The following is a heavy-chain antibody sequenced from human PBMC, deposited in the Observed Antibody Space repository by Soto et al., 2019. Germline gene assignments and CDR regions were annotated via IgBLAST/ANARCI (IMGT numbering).Heavy chain of an antibody. D-gene: IGHD6-13*01. CDR2: ISYGGDNK. CDR1: GFIFSDYA. J-gene: IGHJ4*02. CDR3: AKARHSTSWYGVEADF. V-gene: IGHV3-30*09. Sequence: GGSLRLSCAASGFIFSDYAMHWVHQAPGKGLEWVAVISYGGDNKYYADSVRGRFAISRDNLKNTLYLQMNSLNPEDTAVYHCAKARHSTSWYGVEADFWGQGTLVTVSS.